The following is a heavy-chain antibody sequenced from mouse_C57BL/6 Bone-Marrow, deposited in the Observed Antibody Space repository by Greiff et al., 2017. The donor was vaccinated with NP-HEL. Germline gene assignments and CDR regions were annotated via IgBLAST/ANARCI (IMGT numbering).Heavy chain of an antibody. CDR3: ARRGLKAWFAY. CDR2: ISYDGSN. D-gene: IGHD2-4*01. V-gene: IGHV3-6*01. CDR1: GYSITSGYY. J-gene: IGHJ3*01. Sequence: EVQLQESGPGLVKPSQSLSLTCSVTGYSITSGYYWNWIRQFPGNKLEWMGYISYDGSNNYNPSLKNRISITRDTSKNQFFLKLNSVTTEDTATYYCARRGLKAWFAYWGQGTLVTVSA.